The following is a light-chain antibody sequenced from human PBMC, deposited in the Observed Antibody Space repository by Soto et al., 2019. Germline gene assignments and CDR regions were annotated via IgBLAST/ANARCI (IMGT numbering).Light chain of an antibody. J-gene: IGLJ1*01. V-gene: IGLV2-14*03. CDR2: NVY. Sequence: QSVLTQPASVSGSPGQSITISCTGTSSDVGAYNFVSWHQQHPGKAPKLIIYNVYDRPSGISYRFSGSKSGNTAPLTISGLQGEDEADYYCSSYTISRTYVFGTGTQLTVL. CDR3: SSYTISRTYV. CDR1: SSDVGAYNF.